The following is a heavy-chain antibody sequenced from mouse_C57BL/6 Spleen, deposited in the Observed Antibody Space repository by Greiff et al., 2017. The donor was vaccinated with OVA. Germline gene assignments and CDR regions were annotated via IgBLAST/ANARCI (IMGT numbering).Heavy chain of an antibody. CDR1: GFTFSDYY. D-gene: IGHD3-2*02. J-gene: IGHJ3*01. V-gene: IGHV5-16*01. CDR3: ARDGRTAQATGFAY. Sequence: DVMLVESEGGLVQPGSSMKLSCTASGFTFSDYYMAWVRQVPEKGLEWVANINYDGSSTYYLDSLKSRFIISRDNAKNILYLQMSSLKSEDTATYYCARDGRTAQATGFAYWGQGTLVTVSA. CDR2: INYDGSST.